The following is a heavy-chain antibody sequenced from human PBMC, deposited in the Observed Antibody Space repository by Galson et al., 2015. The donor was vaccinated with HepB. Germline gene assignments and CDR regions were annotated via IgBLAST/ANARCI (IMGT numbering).Heavy chain of an antibody. V-gene: IGHV3-30*04. Sequence: SLRLSCAASGFASGLPFSDYTIHWVRQAPGKGLEWVAGLSFDGSDKYVDSVQGRCTISRDFSKNTVYLQVNSLKPEDTAVYYCARVWEGGRKTRWSNYYYGMDVWGQGTTVTVSS. CDR3: ARVWEGGRKTRWSNYYYGMDV. CDR1: GFASGLPFSDYT. CDR2: LSFDGSDK. D-gene: IGHD3-16*01. J-gene: IGHJ6*02.